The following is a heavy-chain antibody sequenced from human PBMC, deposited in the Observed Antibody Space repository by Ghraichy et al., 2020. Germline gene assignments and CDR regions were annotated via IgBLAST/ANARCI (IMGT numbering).Heavy chain of an antibody. V-gene: IGHV3-15*07. CDR2: IKSQPRGGTT. J-gene: IGHJ4*02. CDR3: IWDDNAYSLDY. D-gene: IGHD3-16*01. CDR1: GFSFNHAW. Sequence: GGSLRLSCAASGFSFNHAWMNWVRQAPGKGLEWVGRIKSQPRGGTTDYAAPVKGRFAISRDDSKNMLFLQMSNLQTEDTALYYCIWDDNAYSLDYWGQGTLVTVSS.